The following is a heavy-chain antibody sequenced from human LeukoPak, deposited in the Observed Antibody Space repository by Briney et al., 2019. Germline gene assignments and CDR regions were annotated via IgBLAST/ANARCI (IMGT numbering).Heavy chain of an antibody. D-gene: IGHD5-18*01. CDR3: ARDRRGYSYGMDV. Sequence: PSETLSLTCAVYGGSFSGYYWSWVRQPPGKGLEWIGEINHSGSTNYNPSLKSRVTISVDTSKNQFSLKLSSVTAADTAVYYCARDRRGYSYGMDVWGQGTTVTVSS. CDR1: GGSFSGYY. J-gene: IGHJ6*02. CDR2: INHSGST. V-gene: IGHV4-34*01.